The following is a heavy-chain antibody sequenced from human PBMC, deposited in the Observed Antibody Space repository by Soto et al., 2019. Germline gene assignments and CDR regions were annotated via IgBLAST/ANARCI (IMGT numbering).Heavy chain of an antibody. V-gene: IGHV1-18*01. Sequence: ASVKVSCKASGYTFFTYDISWVRQAPGQGLEWMGWISTYSGDTKYAQKFQGRVTMTTDTSTTTAYLELRSLRSDDTAVYYCARERGEYCTNGGCYTEGWFDPWGQGTLVTVSS. D-gene: IGHD2-8*01. CDR1: GYTFFTYD. CDR3: ARERGEYCTNGGCYTEGWFDP. J-gene: IGHJ5*02. CDR2: ISTYSGDT.